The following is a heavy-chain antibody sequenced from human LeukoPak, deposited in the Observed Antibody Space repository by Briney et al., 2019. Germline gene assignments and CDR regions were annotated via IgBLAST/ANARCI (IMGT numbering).Heavy chain of an antibody. Sequence: GGSLRLSCAASGFPLSSYSINWVRQAPGKGLEWVGRTRNKADSYTTDYAASVKGRFSISRDDSQNSLFLQMNSLKTEDTAVYYCARDTRDGIDYWGQGTLVTVSS. D-gene: IGHD5-24*01. V-gene: IGHV3-72*01. CDR2: TRNKADSYTT. J-gene: IGHJ4*02. CDR3: ARDTRDGIDY. CDR1: GFPLSSYS.